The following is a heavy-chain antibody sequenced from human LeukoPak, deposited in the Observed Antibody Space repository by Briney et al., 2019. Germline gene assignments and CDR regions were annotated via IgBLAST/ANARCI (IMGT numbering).Heavy chain of an antibody. CDR1: GFTCSNAW. Sequence: PGGSLRLSCAASGFTCSNAWMSWFRQAPGKGLEWVGRIKRKSDGGRTDYAAPLKGRFTVSRDDSKNTLYLQMNSLKTEDTAVYFRSQGSSGGSWANAFYIWGQGTMVTVSS. V-gene: IGHV3-15*01. CDR2: IKRKSDGGRT. D-gene: IGHD2-15*01. J-gene: IGHJ3*02. CDR3: SQGSSGGSWANAFYI.